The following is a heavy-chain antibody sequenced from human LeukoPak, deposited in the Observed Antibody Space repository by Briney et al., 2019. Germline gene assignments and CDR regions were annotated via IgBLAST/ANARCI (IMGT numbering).Heavy chain of an antibody. CDR3: ARVYSGYDSGLGY. V-gene: IGHV4-38-2*02. Sequence: SETLSLTCTVSGYSISSGYYWGWIRQPPGKGLEWIGSIYHSGSTYYNPSLKSRVTISVDTSKNQFSLKLSSVTAADTAVYYCARVYSGYDSGLGYWGQGSLVTVSS. J-gene: IGHJ4*02. D-gene: IGHD5-12*01. CDR1: GYSISSGYY. CDR2: IYHSGST.